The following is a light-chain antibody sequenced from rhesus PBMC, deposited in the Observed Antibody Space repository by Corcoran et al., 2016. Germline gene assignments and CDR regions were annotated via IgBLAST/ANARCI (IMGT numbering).Light chain of an antibody. Sequence: DIQMSQSPSSLSASVGDKVTITCRASQDITTALAWYQQKPGKAPKLLVYAASTLETGFPSRFSGTVSGTDFSLTISNLQPDDFATYYCQQGYSTPLTFGGGTKVDLK. CDR3: QQGYSTPLT. J-gene: IGKJ4*01. CDR1: QDITTA. V-gene: IGKV1-33*02. CDR2: AAS.